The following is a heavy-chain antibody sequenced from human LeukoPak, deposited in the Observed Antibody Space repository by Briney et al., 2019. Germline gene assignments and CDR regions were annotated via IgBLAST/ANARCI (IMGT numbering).Heavy chain of an antibody. CDR1: GFMFHDYA. V-gene: IGHV3-43*02. CDR2: ISGEGGST. J-gene: IGHJ4*02. CDR3: ARESESSGWYDY. D-gene: IGHD6-19*01. Sequence: GKSLRLSCAAPGFMFHDYAIHWVRQAPGKGLEWVSLISGEGGSTFYADSVKGRFTISRDNSKNSLYLQMNSLRSDDTALYYCARESESSGWYDYWGQGTLVTVSS.